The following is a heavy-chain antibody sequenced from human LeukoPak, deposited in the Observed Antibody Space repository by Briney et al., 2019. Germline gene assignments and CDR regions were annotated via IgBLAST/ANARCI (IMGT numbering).Heavy chain of an antibody. J-gene: IGHJ4*02. CDR3: ARVDGSGYKPMDY. V-gene: IGHV3-33*01. Sequence: GGSLRLSCAASGFTFSSYGMHWVRQAPGKGLEWVAIIWFDGSNKDYADSVKGRLTISRDNSKKTLYLQMNSLRVEDTAVYYCARVDGSGYKPMDYWGEGTLVTVSS. CDR1: GFTFSSYG. D-gene: IGHD3-22*01. CDR2: IWFDGSNK.